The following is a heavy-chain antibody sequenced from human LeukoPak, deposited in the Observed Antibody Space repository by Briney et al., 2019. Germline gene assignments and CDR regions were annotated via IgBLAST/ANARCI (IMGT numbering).Heavy chain of an antibody. D-gene: IGHD2-2*02. Sequence: SQTLTLTCTVSGGSISSGGYYWSWIRQHPGKGLEWIGYIYYSGSTYYNPSLKSRVTISVDTSKNQFSLKLSSVTAADTAVYYCAIWLRGPAAIGWFDPWGQGTLVTVSS. V-gene: IGHV4-31*03. CDR1: GGSISSGGYY. CDR2: IYYSGST. CDR3: AIWLRGPAAIGWFDP. J-gene: IGHJ5*02.